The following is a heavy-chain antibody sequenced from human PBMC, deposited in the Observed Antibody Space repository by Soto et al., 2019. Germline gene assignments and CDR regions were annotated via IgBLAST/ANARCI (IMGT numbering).Heavy chain of an antibody. V-gene: IGHV1-69*12. Sequence: QVQLVQSGAEVKKPGYSVKVSCKASGGTFSSYAISWVRQAPGQGLEWMGEIIPIFGTANYAQKFQGRVTITADESTSTAYMEPSSLRSEDTAVYYCARDRGPSSGYYPYWFDPWGQGTLVTVSS. CDR1: GGTFSSYA. CDR2: IIPIFGTA. D-gene: IGHD3-22*01. J-gene: IGHJ5*02. CDR3: ARDRGPSSGYYPYWFDP.